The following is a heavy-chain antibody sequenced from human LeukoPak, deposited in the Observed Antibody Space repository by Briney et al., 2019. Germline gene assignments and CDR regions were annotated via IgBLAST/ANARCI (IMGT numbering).Heavy chain of an antibody. Sequence: SETLSLTCAVYGGPFSGYYWSWIRKPPGKGLEWIGEINHSGSTNYNPSLKSRVTISVDTSKNQYSLKLSSVTAADTAVYYCARGFYDKGYFDYWGQGTLVTVSS. D-gene: IGHD2/OR15-2a*01. V-gene: IGHV4-34*01. CDR3: ARGFYDKGYFDY. CDR2: INHSGST. J-gene: IGHJ4*02. CDR1: GGPFSGYY.